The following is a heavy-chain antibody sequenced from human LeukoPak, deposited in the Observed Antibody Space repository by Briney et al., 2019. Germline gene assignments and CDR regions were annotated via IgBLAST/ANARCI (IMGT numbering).Heavy chain of an antibody. J-gene: IGHJ4*02. V-gene: IGHV3-73*01. D-gene: IGHD6-13*01. CDR1: GFTFSGSA. Sequence: GGSLKLSCAASGFTFSGSAMHSVRQASGKGREGLGRNRSKADSYTTAYAASVKGRFIVSRDDSKNTAYQQMNSLKTEDTAVYYCRAAADLNDYWGQGTLVTVSS. CDR2: NRSKADSYTT. CDR3: RAAADLNDY.